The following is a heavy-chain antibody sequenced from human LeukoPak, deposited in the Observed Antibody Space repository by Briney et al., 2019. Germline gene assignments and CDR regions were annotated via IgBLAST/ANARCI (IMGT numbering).Heavy chain of an antibody. J-gene: IGHJ3*02. D-gene: IGHD6-13*01. CDR1: GGTFSSYA. CDR3: ARDRSSSWYSANAFDI. Sequence: SVRVSCKASGGTFSSYAISWVRQAPGQGLEWMGGIIPIFGTANYAQKFQGRVTITTDESTSTAYMELSSLRSEDTAVYYCARDRSSSWYSANAFDIWGQGTMVTVSS. V-gene: IGHV1-69*05. CDR2: IIPIFGTA.